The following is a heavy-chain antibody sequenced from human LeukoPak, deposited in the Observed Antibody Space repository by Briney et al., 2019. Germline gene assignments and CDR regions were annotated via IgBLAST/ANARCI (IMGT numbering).Heavy chain of an antibody. V-gene: IGHV4-39*07. CDR1: GGSISSSSYY. J-gene: IGHJ6*03. Sequence: SETLSLTCTVSGGSISSSSYYWGWIRQPPGKGLEWIGSIYYSGSTNYNPSLKSRVTISVDTSKNQFSLKLSSVTAADTAVYYCARTPGLYYYYYMDVWGKGTTVTVSS. CDR3: ARTPGLYYYYYMDV. D-gene: IGHD3-10*01. CDR2: IYYSGST.